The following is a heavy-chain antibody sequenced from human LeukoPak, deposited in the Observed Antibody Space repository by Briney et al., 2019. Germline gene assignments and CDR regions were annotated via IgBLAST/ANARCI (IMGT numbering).Heavy chain of an antibody. J-gene: IGHJ4*02. Sequence: ASVKVSCKASGGTFSSYAISWVRQAPGQGLEWMGRIIPIFGTANYEQKFQGRVTITTDESTSTAYMELSSLRSEDTAVYYCARASTIFGVVMFDYWGQGTLVTVSS. V-gene: IGHV1-69*05. CDR1: GGTFSSYA. CDR2: IIPIFGTA. D-gene: IGHD3-3*01. CDR3: ARASTIFGVVMFDY.